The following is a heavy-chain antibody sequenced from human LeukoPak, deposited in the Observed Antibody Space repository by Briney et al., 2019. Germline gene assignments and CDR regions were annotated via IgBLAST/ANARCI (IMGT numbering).Heavy chain of an antibody. Sequence: GGSLRLSCAGSGFTFSDYYMSWIRQAPGKGLEWVSYISSSGRTIYYADSVKGRLTISRDNAKNSLYLQMNSLRAEDTAVYYCARIGSLGELSSWGQGTLVTVSS. J-gene: IGHJ5*02. V-gene: IGHV3-11*04. CDR3: ARIGSLGELSS. CDR1: GFTFSDYY. D-gene: IGHD3-16*02. CDR2: ISSSGRTI.